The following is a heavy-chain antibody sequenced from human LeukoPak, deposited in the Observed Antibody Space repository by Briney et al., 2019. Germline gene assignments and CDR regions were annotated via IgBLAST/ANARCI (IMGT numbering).Heavy chain of an antibody. Sequence: PGGSLRLSCAGSGFIFSSYGMSWVRQAPGKGLEWVSAISGSGGSTYYADSVKGRFTISRDNSKNTLYLQMNSLRTEDTAVYYCARSVSSRFTSPRRPYYFDSWGQGTLVTVSS. V-gene: IGHV3-23*01. CDR1: GFIFSSYG. CDR2: ISGSGGST. CDR3: ARSVSSRFTSPRRPYYFDS. J-gene: IGHJ4*02. D-gene: IGHD2-2*01.